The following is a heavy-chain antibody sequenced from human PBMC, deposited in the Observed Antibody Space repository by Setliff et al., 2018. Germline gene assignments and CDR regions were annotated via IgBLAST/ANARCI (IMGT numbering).Heavy chain of an antibody. J-gene: IGHJ4*02. CDR2: IKSKANGGTT. CDR3: VRDLHWGFDY. V-gene: IGHV3-15*03. CDR1: GFTFSSDP. Sequence: GGSLRLSCAASGFTFSSDPMNWVRQAPGKGLEWVGRIKSKANGGTTDYAAPVKGRFTISRDNVKNSLFLQMNSLRAEDTAVYYCVRDLHWGFDYWGLGTLVTVS. D-gene: IGHD7-27*01.